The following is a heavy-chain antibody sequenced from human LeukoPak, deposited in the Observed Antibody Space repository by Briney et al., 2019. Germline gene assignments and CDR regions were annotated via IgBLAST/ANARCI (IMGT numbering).Heavy chain of an antibody. CDR3: AKTMGAIDHDY. CDR2: ISGNSGST. J-gene: IGHJ4*02. CDR1: GFTFSDFA. D-gene: IGHD1-26*01. V-gene: IGHV3-23*01. Sequence: PGGSLRLSCAASGFTFSDFAMTWVRQAPGKGLEWVSTISGNSGSTYYADSVKGRFTISRDNSKNTLYLQMNSLRAEDTALYYCAKTMGAIDHDYWGQGTLVTVSS.